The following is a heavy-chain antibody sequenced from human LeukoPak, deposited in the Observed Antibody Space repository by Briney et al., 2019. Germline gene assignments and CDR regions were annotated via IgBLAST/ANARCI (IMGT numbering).Heavy chain of an antibody. CDR1: GFPFSSYW. V-gene: IGHV3-74*01. CDR2: INSDGSDT. J-gene: IGHJ4*02. CDR3: AKGPSRNIAAAGTDY. Sequence: GGSLRLSCATSGFPFSSYWMHWVRQTPGKGLVWVSRINSDGSDTDYADSVKGRFTISRDNAKNTLSLQMISVRAEDTAVYYCAKGPSRNIAAAGTDYWGQGTLVTVSS. D-gene: IGHD6-13*01.